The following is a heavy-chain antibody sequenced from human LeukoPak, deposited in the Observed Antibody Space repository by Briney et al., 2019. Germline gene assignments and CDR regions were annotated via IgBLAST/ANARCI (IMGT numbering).Heavy chain of an antibody. V-gene: IGHV4-59*08. Sequence: SETLSLTCTVSGGSISSYYWSWIRQPPGKGLEWIGYIYYSGSTNYNPSLKSRVTISVDTSKNQFSLKLSSVTAADTAVYYCARLDDSSGYYFLLDYWGQGTLVTVSS. CDR2: IYYSGST. J-gene: IGHJ4*02. CDR1: GGSISSYY. CDR3: ARLDDSSGYYFLLDY. D-gene: IGHD3-22*01.